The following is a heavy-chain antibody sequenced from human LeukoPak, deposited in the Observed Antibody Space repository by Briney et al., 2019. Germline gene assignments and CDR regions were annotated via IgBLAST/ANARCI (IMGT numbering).Heavy chain of an antibody. Sequence: GGSLRLSCAASGFTFSSYWMSWVRQAPGKGLEWVANIKQDGSEKYYVDSVKGRFTISRVNAKNSLYLQMNSLRAEDTAVYYCARDKDYDILTGYSYPNWFDPWGQGTLVTVSS. J-gene: IGHJ5*02. V-gene: IGHV3-7*01. CDR3: ARDKDYDILTGYSYPNWFDP. CDR2: IKQDGSEK. CDR1: GFTFSSYW. D-gene: IGHD3-9*01.